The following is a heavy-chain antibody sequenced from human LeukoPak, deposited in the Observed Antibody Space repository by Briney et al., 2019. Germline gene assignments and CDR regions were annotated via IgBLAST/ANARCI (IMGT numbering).Heavy chain of an antibody. V-gene: IGHV4-59*01. J-gene: IGHJ3*02. CDR1: GGSISSYY. CDR2: IYYSGST. Sequence: PSETLSLTCTVSGGSISSYYWSWIRQPPGKGLEWIGYIYYSGSTNYNPSLKSRVTISVGTSKNQFALKLSSVTAADTAVYYCARRISDAFDIWGQGTMVTVSS. CDR3: ARRISDAFDI.